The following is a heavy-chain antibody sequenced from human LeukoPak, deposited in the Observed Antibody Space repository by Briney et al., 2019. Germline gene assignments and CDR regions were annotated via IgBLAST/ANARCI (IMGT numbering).Heavy chain of an antibody. J-gene: IGHJ5*02. CDR3: ASLGGYCSSTSCYTVTPEVDWFDP. V-gene: IGHV1-69*05. D-gene: IGHD2-2*02. CDR2: IIPIFGTA. Sequence: SVKVSCKASGYTFTGYYMHWVRQAPGQGLEWMGGIIPIFGTANYAQKFQGRVTITTDESTSTAYMELSSLRSEDTAVYYCASLGGYCSSTSCYTVTPEVDWFDPWGQGTLVTVSS. CDR1: GYTFTGYY.